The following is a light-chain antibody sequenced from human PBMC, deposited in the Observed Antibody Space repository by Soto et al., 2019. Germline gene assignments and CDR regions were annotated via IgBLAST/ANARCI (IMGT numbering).Light chain of an antibody. J-gene: IGKJ1*01. CDR3: QQYNNWPRT. Sequence: EIVLTQSPGTLSLSPGERATLSCRASQSVSSSYLAWYQQKPGLAPRLLIYGTSTRATGVPARFSGSGSGTEFSLTISSLQSEDSAVYFCQQYNNWPRTFGQGTKVEI. V-gene: IGKV3-15*01. CDR1: QSVSSSY. CDR2: GTS.